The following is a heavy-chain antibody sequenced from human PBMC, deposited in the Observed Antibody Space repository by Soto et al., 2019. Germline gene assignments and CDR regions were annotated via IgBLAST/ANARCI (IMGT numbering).Heavy chain of an antibody. Sequence: ASVRVSSEASGYTFTGYYMHWVRQAAGQRLEWMGWINPHSGGTNYAQTLQGWVTMTRDTSISTAYMELSRLSSDDTAVYYCARDARYYDSSGYQTPVVYDYWGQGTLVTVSS. CDR2: INPHSGGT. CDR1: GYTFTGYY. V-gene: IGHV1-2*04. CDR3: ARDARYYDSSGYQTPVVYDY. J-gene: IGHJ4*02. D-gene: IGHD3-22*01.